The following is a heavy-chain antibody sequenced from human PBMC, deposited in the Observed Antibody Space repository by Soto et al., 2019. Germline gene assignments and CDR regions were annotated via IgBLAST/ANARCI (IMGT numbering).Heavy chain of an antibody. CDR1: GGSISSSSYY. V-gene: IGHV4-39*01. CDR3: ARSLTTVETMDV. D-gene: IGHD4-17*01. J-gene: IGHJ6*02. CDR2: IYYSGST. Sequence: QLQLQESGPGLVKPSETLSLTCTVSGGSISSSSYYWGWIRQPPGKGLEWIGSIYYSGSTYYNPSLKSRVTISVDTSKNQFSLKLSSVPAADTVVYYCARSLTTVETMDVGGQGPTFTVSS.